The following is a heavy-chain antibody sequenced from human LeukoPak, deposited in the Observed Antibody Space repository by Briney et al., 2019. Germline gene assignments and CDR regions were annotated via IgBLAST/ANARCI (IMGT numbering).Heavy chain of an antibody. V-gene: IGHV1-58*02. J-gene: IGHJ5*02. CDR3: AAEGSSSWQNLFDP. Sequence: SVKVSCKASGFTFTSSAMQWVRQARGQRLEWIGWIVVGSGNTNYAQKFQERGTITRDMSTSTAYMELSNLRSEDTAVYYCAAEGSSSWQNLFDPWGQGTLVTVSS. D-gene: IGHD6-13*01. CDR1: GFTFTSSA. CDR2: IVVGSGNT.